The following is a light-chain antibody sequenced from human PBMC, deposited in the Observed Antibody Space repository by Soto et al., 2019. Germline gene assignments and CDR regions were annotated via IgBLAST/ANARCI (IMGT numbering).Light chain of an antibody. Sequence: QSVLTQPPSVSASPGQTVTISCSGTSSNIGKRHVSWYQQFPGTAPKLLIYEDNKRPSGIPDRFSGSKSGTSATLGITGLQTGDEADYYCGAWANSLSAWVFGGGTKLTVL. J-gene: IGLJ2*01. CDR1: SSNIGKRH. V-gene: IGLV1-51*02. CDR3: GAWANSLSAWV. CDR2: EDN.